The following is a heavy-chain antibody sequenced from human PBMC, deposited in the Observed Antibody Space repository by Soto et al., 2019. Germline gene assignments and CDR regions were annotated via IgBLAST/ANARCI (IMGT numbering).Heavy chain of an antibody. CDR1: GFTFSSYW. Sequence: GGSLRLSCAASGFTFSSYWMSWVRQAPGKGLEWVANIKQDGSEKYYVDSVKGRFTISRDNAKNSLYLQMNSLRAEDTAVYYCARDDLGYCSSTSCLRAFDIWGQGTMVTVSS. CDR2: IKQDGSEK. D-gene: IGHD2-2*01. CDR3: ARDDLGYCSSTSCLRAFDI. V-gene: IGHV3-7*01. J-gene: IGHJ3*02.